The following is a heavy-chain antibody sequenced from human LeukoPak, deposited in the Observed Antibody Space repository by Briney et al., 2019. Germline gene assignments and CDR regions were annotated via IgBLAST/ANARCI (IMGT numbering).Heavy chain of an antibody. D-gene: IGHD3-10*01. Sequence: GGSLRLSCAASGFTFSSYAMHWVRQAPGKGLEWVTLIWYDGSKKWYADSVKGRFTISRDSAKKTLYLQMNSLRAEDTAVYFCARDRAMVWGKEWYFDFWGRGTLVTVSS. CDR1: GFTFSSYA. CDR2: IWYDGSKK. CDR3: ARDRAMVWGKEWYFDF. V-gene: IGHV3-33*08. J-gene: IGHJ2*01.